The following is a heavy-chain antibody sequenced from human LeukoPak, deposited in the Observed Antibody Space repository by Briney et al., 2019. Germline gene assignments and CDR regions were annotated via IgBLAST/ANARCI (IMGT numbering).Heavy chain of an antibody. CDR1: GGSISSSSYY. CDR2: IYYSGST. CDR3: ARALFGEYLYYYDSSGYPPTYYFDY. J-gene: IGHJ4*02. D-gene: IGHD3-22*01. V-gene: IGHV4-61*05. Sequence: SETLSLTCTVSGGSISSSSYYWAWIRQPPGKGLEWIGYIYYSGSTNYNPSLKSRVTISVDTSKNQFSLKLSSVTAADTAVYYCARALFGEYLYYYDSSGYPPTYYFDYWGQGTLVTVSS.